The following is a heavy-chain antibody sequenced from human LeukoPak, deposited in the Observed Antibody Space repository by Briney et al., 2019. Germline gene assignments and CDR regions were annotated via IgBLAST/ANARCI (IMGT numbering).Heavy chain of an antibody. CDR2: ISSSSDII. CDR3: ARESSGVLGFDY. J-gene: IGHJ4*02. CDR1: GFTFSSYG. V-gene: IGHV3-48*01. D-gene: IGHD3-10*01. Sequence: GGSLRLSCAASGFTFSSYGMHWVRQAPGKGLEWISYISSSSDIIYNADSVKGRFTISRDNAKNSLFLQMNSLRAEDTAVYYCARESSGVLGFDYWGQGTLVTVSS.